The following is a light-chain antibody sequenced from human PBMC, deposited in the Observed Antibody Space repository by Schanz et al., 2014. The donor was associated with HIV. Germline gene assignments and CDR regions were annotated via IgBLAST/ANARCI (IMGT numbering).Light chain of an antibody. CDR2: AAS. CDR1: QSIYEN. CDR3: QQYDNWPPFT. J-gene: IGKJ2*01. Sequence: EIVLTQSPGSLSLSPGERATLSCRASQSIYENLAWYQQRPGQAPRLLIYAASTRATGVPARFSGSGSGRDFTLSISGLQSEDFAVYYCQQYDNWPPFTFGQGTKLEIK. V-gene: IGKV3-15*01.